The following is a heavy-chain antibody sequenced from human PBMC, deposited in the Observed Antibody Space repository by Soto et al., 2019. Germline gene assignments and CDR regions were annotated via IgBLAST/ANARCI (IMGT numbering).Heavy chain of an antibody. J-gene: IGHJ4*02. V-gene: IGHV4-30-4*01. Sequence: SETLSLTCTVSGGSISSGDYYWSWIRQPPGKGLEWIGYINYSGSTYYNPSLKSRVTISVDTSKNQFSLKLSSVTAADTAVYYCARVAIFSGSYGYWGQGTLVTVSS. D-gene: IGHD1-26*01. CDR3: ARVAIFSGSYGY. CDR2: INYSGST. CDR1: GGSISSGDYY.